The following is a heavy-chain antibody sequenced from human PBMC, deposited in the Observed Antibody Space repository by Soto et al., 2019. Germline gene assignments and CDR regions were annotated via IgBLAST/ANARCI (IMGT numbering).Heavy chain of an antibody. J-gene: IGHJ6*02. CDR1: GGSISSGGYY. D-gene: IGHD3-10*01. V-gene: IGHV4-31*03. CDR3: ARGNMVRGVIITNSHSGMAV. CDR2: IYYSGST. Sequence: SETLSLTCTVSGGSISSGGYYWSWIRQHPGKGLEWIGYIYYSGSTYYNPSLKSRVTISVDTSKNQFSLKLSSVTAADTAVYYCARGNMVRGVIITNSHSGMAVWGQGTTVTVSS.